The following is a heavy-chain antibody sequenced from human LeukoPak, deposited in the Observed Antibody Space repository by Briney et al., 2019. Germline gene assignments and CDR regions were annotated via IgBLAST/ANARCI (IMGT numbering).Heavy chain of an antibody. CDR2: INSDGSST. CDR1: GFTFSSYW. J-gene: IGHJ3*02. CDR3: ARVFGQWLVSFDI. V-gene: IGHV3-74*01. Sequence: GSLRLSCAASGFTFSSYWMHWVRQAPGKGLVWVSHINSDGSSTNYADSVKGRFTISRDNAKNTLYLQMNSLRAEDTAVYYCARVFGQWLVSFDIWGQGTMVTVSS. D-gene: IGHD6-19*01.